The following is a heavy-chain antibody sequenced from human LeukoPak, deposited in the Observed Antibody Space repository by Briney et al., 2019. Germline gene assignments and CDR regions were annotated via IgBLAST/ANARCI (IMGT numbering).Heavy chain of an antibody. CDR1: GYTFTGYY. D-gene: IGHD3-9*01. Sequence: ASVKVSCKASGYTFTGYYMHWVRQAPGQGLEWMGWINPNTGGTDYAQKFQGRVTITRDTSITTVYMELSRLRSDDTAVYYCARASGRLRFFDWFPSGYWGPGNLVTVSS. CDR2: INPNTGGT. J-gene: IGHJ4*02. V-gene: IGHV1-2*02. CDR3: ARASGRLRFFDWFPSGY.